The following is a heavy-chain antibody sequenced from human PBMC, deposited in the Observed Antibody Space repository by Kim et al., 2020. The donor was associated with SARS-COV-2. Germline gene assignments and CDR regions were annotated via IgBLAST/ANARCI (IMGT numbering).Heavy chain of an antibody. V-gene: IGHV3-30*18. CDR3: AKSGYYDSSGYWGHYFDY. Sequence: GGSLRLSCAASGFTFSSYGMHWVRQAPGKGLEWVAVISYDGSNKYYADSVKGRFTISRDNSKNTLYLQMNSLRAEDTAVYYCAKSGYYDSSGYWGHYFDYWGQGTLVTVSS. J-gene: IGHJ4*02. CDR1: GFTFSSYG. D-gene: IGHD3-22*01. CDR2: ISYDGSNK.